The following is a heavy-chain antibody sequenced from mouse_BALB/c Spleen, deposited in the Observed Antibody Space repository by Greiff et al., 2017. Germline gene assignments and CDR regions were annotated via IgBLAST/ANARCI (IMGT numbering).Heavy chain of an antibody. Sequence: EVQLVESGGGLVQPKGSLKLSCAASGFTFNTYAMNWVRQAPGKGLEWVARIRSKSNNYATYYADSVKDRFTISRDDSQSMLYLQMNNLKTEDTAMYYCVRELPWYFDVWGAGTTVTVSS. J-gene: IGHJ1*01. V-gene: IGHV10-1*02. CDR2: IRSKSNNYAT. D-gene: IGHD5-5*01. CDR1: GFTFNTYA. CDR3: VRELPWYFDV.